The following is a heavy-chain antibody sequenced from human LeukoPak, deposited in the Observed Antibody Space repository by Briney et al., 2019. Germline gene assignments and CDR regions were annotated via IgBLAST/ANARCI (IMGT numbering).Heavy chain of an antibody. V-gene: IGHV4-39*01. CDR1: GGSISSSSYY. J-gene: IGHJ4*02. CDR3: ARLRIVGATTIDY. D-gene: IGHD1-26*01. CDR2: IYYSGST. Sequence: SETLSLTCTVSGGSISSSSYYWGWIRQPPGKGLEWIGSIYYSGSTYYNPSLKSRVTISLDKSKNQFSLKLSSVTAADTAVYYCARLRIVGATTIDYWGQGTLVTVSS.